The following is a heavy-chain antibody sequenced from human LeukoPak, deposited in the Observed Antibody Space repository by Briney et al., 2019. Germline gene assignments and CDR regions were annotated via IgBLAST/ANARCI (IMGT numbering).Heavy chain of an antibody. Sequence: SGTLSLTCTASQVSFISYYWNWIRQPPGKGLEWIGYIYSSGNTDYNPALKSRVTMSMDTSRNQFSLKLRSVTAADTAIYYCARDEGIAAQFDYWGPGTLVTVSS. CDR2: IYSSGNT. V-gene: IGHV4-59*01. CDR1: QVSFISYY. J-gene: IGHJ4*02. D-gene: IGHD6-6*01. CDR3: ARDEGIAAQFDY.